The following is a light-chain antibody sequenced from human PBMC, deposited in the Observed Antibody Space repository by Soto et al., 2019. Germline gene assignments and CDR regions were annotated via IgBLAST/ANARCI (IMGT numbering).Light chain of an antibody. V-gene: IGKV3-15*01. CDR3: QHYNNWPPKYT. CDR2: GAS. Sequence: EIVMTQSPATLSVSPGGRATLSCRASQSLSSDLAWYQQKPGQAPRLLIYGASTRATGIPARFSGSGSGTEFTLTISSLQSEDFAVYYCQHYNNWPPKYTFGQGTKVDIK. CDR1: QSLSSD. J-gene: IGKJ2*01.